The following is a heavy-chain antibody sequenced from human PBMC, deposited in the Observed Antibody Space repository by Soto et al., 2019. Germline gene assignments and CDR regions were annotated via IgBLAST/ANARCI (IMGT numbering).Heavy chain of an antibody. V-gene: IGHV3-23*01. CDR1: GFTFHNDA. CDR3: AKGVSRGTDISWLDV. J-gene: IGHJ6*02. CDR2: ISSGGTTT. D-gene: IGHD2-21*02. Sequence: QPGGSLRLSCAASGFTFHNDAMSWVRQAPGKGLEWISVISSGGTTTYYSDSVRGRFTISRDNSRKTVNLQMNSLRAEDTAVYFCAKGVSRGTDISWLDVWGQGTTVTVYS.